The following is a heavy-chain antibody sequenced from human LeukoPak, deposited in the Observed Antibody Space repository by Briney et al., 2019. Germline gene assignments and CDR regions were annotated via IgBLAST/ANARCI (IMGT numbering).Heavy chain of an antibody. Sequence: GASVKVSCKASGYTFTSYDINWVRQATGQGLEWMGWMNPNSGNTGYAQKFQGRVTITADKSTSTAYMELSSLRSEDTAVYYCARESSVVEYSSGWYYFDYWGQGTLVTVSS. D-gene: IGHD6-19*01. CDR2: MNPNSGNT. J-gene: IGHJ4*02. CDR3: ARESSVVEYSSGWYYFDY. CDR1: GYTFTSYD. V-gene: IGHV1-8*03.